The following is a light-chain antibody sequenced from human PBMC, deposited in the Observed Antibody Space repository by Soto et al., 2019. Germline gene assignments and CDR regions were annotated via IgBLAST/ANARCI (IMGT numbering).Light chain of an antibody. CDR2: EGS. CDR3: CSYAGSSTYV. J-gene: IGLJ1*01. V-gene: IGLV2-23*01. Sequence: QSALTQPASVSGSPGQSITISCTGTSSDVGSYNLDSWYQQHPGKAPKLMIYEGSKRPSGVSNRFSGSKSGNTASLTISGLQAEDEADYYCCSYAGSSTYVFGTGTKSPS. CDR1: SSDVGSYNL.